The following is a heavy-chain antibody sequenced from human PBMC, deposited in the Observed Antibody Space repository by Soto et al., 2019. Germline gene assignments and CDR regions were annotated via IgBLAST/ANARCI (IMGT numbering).Heavy chain of an antibody. Sequence: QMQLVESGGGVVQPGTSLRLSCAASGFTFSNYAMHWVRQAPGKGLEWVTIIWYDGSDKNYGDSVKGRFTISRDNSKNTLYRQMNSLRVEDTAVYYCARDSGGDYHNYYMDVWGKGTTVTVSS. CDR3: ARDSGGDYHNYYMDV. J-gene: IGHJ6*03. V-gene: IGHV3-33*01. CDR2: IWYDGSDK. CDR1: GFTFSNYA. D-gene: IGHD4-17*01.